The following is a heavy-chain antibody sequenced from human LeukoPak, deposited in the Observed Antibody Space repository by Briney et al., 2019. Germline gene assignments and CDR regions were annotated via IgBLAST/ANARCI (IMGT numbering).Heavy chain of an antibody. Sequence: SETLSLTCTVSGGSISTYCWSWIRMRQRQGQELNGYVYSSGNTYYHPSLNSRASISEDTSKNQLSLKVNSVTAADTAVYYCARHPGVGANDTFDLWGQRTMVTISS. CDR2: VYSSGNT. CDR3: ARHPGVGANDTFDL. CDR1: GGSISTYC. J-gene: IGHJ3*01. V-gene: IGHV4-59*08. D-gene: IGHD1-26*01.